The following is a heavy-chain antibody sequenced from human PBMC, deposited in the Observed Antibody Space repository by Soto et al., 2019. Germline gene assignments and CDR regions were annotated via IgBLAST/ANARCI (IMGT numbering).Heavy chain of an antibody. D-gene: IGHD3-10*01. V-gene: IGHV4-4*02. CDR2: IHXSGST. Sequence: EXLSLTCAVSGGSISSSNWWSWVRQPPGKXPEWTREIHXSGSTXHNPSLKSRVTXXVDKSKNXXSLNMSSVTAADTAVYYCARELLWFGELRAFDIWGQGTMVT. CDR3: ARELLWFGELRAFDI. J-gene: IGHJ3*02. CDR1: GGSISSSNW.